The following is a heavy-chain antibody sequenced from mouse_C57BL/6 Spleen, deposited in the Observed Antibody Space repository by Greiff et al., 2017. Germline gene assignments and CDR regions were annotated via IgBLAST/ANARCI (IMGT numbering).Heavy chain of an antibody. CDR3: ARDMGYGSSYDDY. D-gene: IGHD1-1*01. CDR2: ISYDGSN. J-gene: IGHJ2*01. Sequence: ESGPGLVKPSQSLSLTCSVTGYSITSGYYWNWIRQFPGNKLEWMGYISYDGSNNYNPSLKNRISITRDTSKNQFFLKLNSVTTEDTATYYCARDMGYGSSYDDYWGKGTTLTVSS. CDR1: GYSITSGYY. V-gene: IGHV3-6*01.